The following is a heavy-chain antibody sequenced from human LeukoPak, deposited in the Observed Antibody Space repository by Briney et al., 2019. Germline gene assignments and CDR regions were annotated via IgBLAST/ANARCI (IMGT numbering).Heavy chain of an antibody. CDR1: GGSISSYY. Sequence: SETLSLTCTVSGGSISSYYWSWIRQPPGKGLEWIGYIYYSGSTNYNPSLKSRVTISVDTSKNQFSPKLSSVTAADTAVYYCARLRIAAAGTPNWYFDLWGRGTLVTVSS. CDR3: ARLRIAAAGTPNWYFDL. D-gene: IGHD6-13*01. CDR2: IYYSGST. V-gene: IGHV4-59*08. J-gene: IGHJ2*01.